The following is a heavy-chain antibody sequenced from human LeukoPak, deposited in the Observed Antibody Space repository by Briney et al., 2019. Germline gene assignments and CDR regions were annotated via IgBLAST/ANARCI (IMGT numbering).Heavy chain of an antibody. CDR2: ISSSSSYI. V-gene: IGHV3-21*01. CDR3: ASPLSVIAFDI. D-gene: IGHD3-16*02. J-gene: IGHJ3*02. CDR1: GFPFSSYS. Sequence: GGSLRLSCAASGFPFSSYSMNWVRQAPGKGLEWVSSISSSSSYIYYADSVKGRFTISRDNAKNSLYLQMNSLRAEDTAVYYCASPLSVIAFDIWGQGTMVTVSS.